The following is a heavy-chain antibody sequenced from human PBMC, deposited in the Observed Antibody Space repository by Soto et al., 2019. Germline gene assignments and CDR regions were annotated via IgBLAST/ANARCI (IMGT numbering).Heavy chain of an antibody. D-gene: IGHD5-12*01. Sequence: EVQLLESGGGLVQPGGSLRLSCAASGFTFSSYAMSWVRQAPGKGLEWVSAISGSGGSTYYADSVKGRFTISRDNSKNTLYLQMNSLRAEDTAVYYCAKERGSGYERVRTSFDYWGQGTLVTVSS. CDR2: ISGSGGST. V-gene: IGHV3-23*01. CDR1: GFTFSSYA. CDR3: AKERGSGYERVRTSFDY. J-gene: IGHJ4*02.